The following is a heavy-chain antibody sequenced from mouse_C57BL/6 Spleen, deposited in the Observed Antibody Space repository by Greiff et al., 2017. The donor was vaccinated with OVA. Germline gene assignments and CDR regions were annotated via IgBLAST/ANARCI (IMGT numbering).Heavy chain of an antibody. CDR2: IYPSDSET. V-gene: IGHV1-61*01. Sequence: QVQLKQPGAELVRPGSSVKLSCKASGYTFTSYWMDWVKQRPGQGLEWIGNIYPSDSETHYNQKFKDKATLTVDKSSSTAYMQLSSLTSEDSAVYYCAREWNYYAYFDYWGQGTTLTVSS. CDR1: GYTFTSYW. CDR3: AREWNYYAYFDY. D-gene: IGHD1-1*01. J-gene: IGHJ2*01.